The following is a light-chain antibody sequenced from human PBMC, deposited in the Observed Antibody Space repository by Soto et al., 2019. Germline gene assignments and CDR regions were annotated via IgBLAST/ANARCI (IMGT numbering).Light chain of an antibody. V-gene: IGLV2-23*01. J-gene: IGLJ3*02. CDR3: CSFGGSGTVV. CDR1: SSDVGSYNL. Sequence: QSALAQPASVSGSPGQSITISCTGISSDVGSYNLVSWYQHHPGKGPKLMIYDGSRRPSGVSNRFPGSKSGNTASLTISGLQAEDEADYYCCSFGGSGTVVFGGGTKLTVL. CDR2: DGS.